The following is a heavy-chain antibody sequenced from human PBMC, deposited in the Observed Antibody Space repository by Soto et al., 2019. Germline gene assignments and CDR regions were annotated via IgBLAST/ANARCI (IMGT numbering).Heavy chain of an antibody. D-gene: IGHD7-27*01. Sequence: GGSLRLSCGASGFTFTNYALSWVRQAPGKGLEWVSAITGGGGTTYYEDSVKGRFNISSDNSKNTLYLQMNSLRAEDKALYYCASQTGDDFDYWGQGTLVTVSS. CDR1: GFTFTNYA. CDR2: ITGGGGTT. J-gene: IGHJ4*02. V-gene: IGHV3-23*01. CDR3: ASQTGDDFDY.